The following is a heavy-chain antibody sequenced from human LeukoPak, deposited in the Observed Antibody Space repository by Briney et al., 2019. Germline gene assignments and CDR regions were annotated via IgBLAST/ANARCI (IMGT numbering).Heavy chain of an antibody. V-gene: IGHV3-72*01. Sequence: GGSLRLSCTASGFKFSDHYIDWVRQAPGKGLEWVGRSRNKASSYTTEYAASVEGRFTISRDVSESSLYLQMNSLRTEDTAVYYCGRIAIYANNGMDVWGQGTTVTVSS. J-gene: IGHJ6*02. D-gene: IGHD2/OR15-2a*01. CDR1: GFKFSDHY. CDR2: SRNKASSYTT. CDR3: GRIAIYANNGMDV.